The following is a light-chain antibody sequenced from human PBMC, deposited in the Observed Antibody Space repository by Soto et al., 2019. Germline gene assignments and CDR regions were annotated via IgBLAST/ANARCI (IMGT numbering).Light chain of an antibody. CDR2: GAS. V-gene: IGKV3-15*01. CDR3: QKYNSARWT. Sequence: EIVMTQSPATLSVSPGERATLSCRASQSVSGSLAWYQQKPGQAPRLLIYGASTRATGIPARFSGSGSGTEFTLTINSLQSEDFAVYYCQKYNSARWTFGQGTKVEIK. J-gene: IGKJ1*01. CDR1: QSVSGS.